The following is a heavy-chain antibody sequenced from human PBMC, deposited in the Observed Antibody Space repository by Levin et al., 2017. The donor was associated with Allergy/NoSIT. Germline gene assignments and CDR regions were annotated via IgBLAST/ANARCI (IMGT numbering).Heavy chain of an antibody. D-gene: IGHD5-12*01. CDR1: GFTVSSNY. Sequence: GGSLRLSCAASGFTVSSNYMSWVRQAPGKGLEWVSLIYSDGRTYYADSVKGRFTISRDNSKDTLYLQMNSLRGEDTAVYYCARERGYTGNEYAFDIWGQGTMVTVSS. CDR3: ARERGYTGNEYAFDI. CDR2: IYSDGRT. J-gene: IGHJ3*02. V-gene: IGHV3-53*01.